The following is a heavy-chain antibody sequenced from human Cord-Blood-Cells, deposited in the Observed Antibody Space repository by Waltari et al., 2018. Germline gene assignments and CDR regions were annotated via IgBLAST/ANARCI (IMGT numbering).Heavy chain of an antibody. D-gene: IGHD3-3*01. Sequence: QLQLQESGPGLVKPSETLSLTCTVSGGSISSSSYYCGWIRQPPGKGLEWIGGIYYSGSTYYTPSLKSRVTISVDTSKNQFSLKLSSVTAADTAVYYCARLDLEWLLFAFDIWGQGTMVTVSS. CDR3: ARLDLEWLLFAFDI. J-gene: IGHJ3*02. CDR1: GGSISSSSYY. CDR2: IYYSGST. V-gene: IGHV4-39*01.